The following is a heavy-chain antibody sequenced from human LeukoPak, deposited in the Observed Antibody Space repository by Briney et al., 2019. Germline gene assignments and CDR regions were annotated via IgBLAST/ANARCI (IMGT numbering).Heavy chain of an antibody. V-gene: IGHV1-69*10. J-gene: IGHJ4*02. CDR2: MNPILGIA. CDR1: GGTFSSYA. D-gene: IGHD3-10*02. Sequence: GASVKVSCKASGGTFSSYAISWVRQAPGQGLEWRGGMNPILGIANYAKKFQGRVTITADKSTTTPFMELSSLRSEDTAVYYCAMSRGPYYFDYWGQGTLVTVSS. CDR3: AMSRGPYYFDY.